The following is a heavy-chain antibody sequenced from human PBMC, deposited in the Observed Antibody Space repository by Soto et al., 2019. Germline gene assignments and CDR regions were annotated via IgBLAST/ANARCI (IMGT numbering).Heavy chain of an antibody. V-gene: IGHV4-59*12. CDR2: IYYSGST. CDR3: ARVSGIYYYGMDV. CDR1: GGSISSYY. Sequence: PSETLSLTCTVSGGSISSYYWSWIRQPPGKGLEWIGYIYYSGSTNYNPSLKSRVTMSVDTSKNQFSLKLSSVTAADTAVYYCARVSGIYYYGMDVWGQGTTVTVSS. J-gene: IGHJ6*02. D-gene: IGHD3-10*01.